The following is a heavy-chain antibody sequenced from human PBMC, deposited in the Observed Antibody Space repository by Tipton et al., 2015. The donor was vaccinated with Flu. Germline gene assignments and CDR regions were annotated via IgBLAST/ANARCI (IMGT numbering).Heavy chain of an antibody. CDR1: GGSIGGDGYF. D-gene: IGHD3-22*01. CDR3: ARGGGYYDGSGYAFDY. Sequence: GLVKPSQTLSLTCTVSGGSIGGDGYFWSWIRQNPGKGLEWIGYIYDSGSPNYNPSLKSLVTISMDTSKNQLSLRLSSVTAADTAIYYCARGGGYYDGSGYAFDYWGQGILVTVS. J-gene: IGHJ4*02. CDR2: IYDSGSP. V-gene: IGHV4-31*01.